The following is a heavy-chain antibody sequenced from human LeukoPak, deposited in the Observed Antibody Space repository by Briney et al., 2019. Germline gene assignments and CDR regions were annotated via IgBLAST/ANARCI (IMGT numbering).Heavy chain of an antibody. V-gene: IGHV3-9*03. CDR3: AKGTSYSSSSGHFDY. Sequence: GGSLRLSCAASGFTFDDYAMHWVRQAPGKGLEWVSGISWNSGSIGYADSVKGRFTISRDNAKNSLYLQMNSLRAEDMALYYCAKGTSYSSSSGHFDYWGQGTLVTVSS. D-gene: IGHD6-6*01. CDR2: ISWNSGSI. CDR1: GFTFDDYA. J-gene: IGHJ4*02.